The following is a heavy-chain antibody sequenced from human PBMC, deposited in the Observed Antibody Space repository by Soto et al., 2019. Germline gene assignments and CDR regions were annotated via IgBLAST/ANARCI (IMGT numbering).Heavy chain of an antibody. CDR1: GYTFTSYY. Sequence: QVQLVQSGAEVKKPGASVKVSCKASGYTFTSYYMHWVRQAPGQGLEWMGIINPSGGSTSYAQKFQGRVTMTRDTSTSTVYMELSSLRSEDTAVYYCARVYITIFGVVIVLTYYGMDVWGQGTTVTVSS. J-gene: IGHJ6*02. V-gene: IGHV1-46*01. CDR3: ARVYITIFGVVIVLTYYGMDV. D-gene: IGHD3-3*01. CDR2: INPSGGST.